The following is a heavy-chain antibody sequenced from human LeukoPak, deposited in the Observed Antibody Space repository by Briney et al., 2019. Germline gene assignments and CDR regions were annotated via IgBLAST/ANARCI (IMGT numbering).Heavy chain of an antibody. CDR1: GGSFSGYY. CDR2: INHSGST. J-gene: IGHJ4*02. Sequence: SETLSLTCAVYGGSFSGYYWSWIRQPPGKGLEWIGEINHSGSTNYNPSLKSRVTISVDTSKNQFSLKLSSVTAADTAVYYCARARGYSYGEHFDYWGQGTLVTVSS. V-gene: IGHV4-34*01. D-gene: IGHD5-18*01. CDR3: ARARGYSYGEHFDY.